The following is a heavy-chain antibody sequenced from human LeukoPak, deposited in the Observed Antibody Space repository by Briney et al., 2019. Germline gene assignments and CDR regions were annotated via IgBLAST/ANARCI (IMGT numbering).Heavy chain of an antibody. V-gene: IGHV4-59*11. CDR1: GGSISSHY. D-gene: IGHD1-26*01. Sequence: SETLSLTCTVSGGSISSHYWSWIWQPPGKGLEWIGYIYYSGSTNYNPSLKSRVTISVDTSKNQFSLKLSSVTAADTAVYYCARADRYYQVWFDPWGQGTLVTVSS. CDR2: IYYSGST. CDR3: ARADRYYQVWFDP. J-gene: IGHJ5*02.